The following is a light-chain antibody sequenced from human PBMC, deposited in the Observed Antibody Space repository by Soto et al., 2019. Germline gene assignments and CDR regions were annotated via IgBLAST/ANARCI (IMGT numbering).Light chain of an antibody. CDR2: GAS. V-gene: IGKV3-20*01. CDR1: QDVGSNY. J-gene: IGKJ1*01. CDR3: QQYGSSPGT. Sequence: EIVVTQSPATLSVSPGERATLSCRASQDVGSNYLAWYQQKPGQAPRLLIFGASIRDTGIPDRFSGRGSGTVFTLTISRLEPEDFAVYYCQQYGSSPGTFGPGTKVDIK.